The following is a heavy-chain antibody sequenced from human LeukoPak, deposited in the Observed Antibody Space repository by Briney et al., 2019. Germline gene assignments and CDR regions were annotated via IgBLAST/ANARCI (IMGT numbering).Heavy chain of an antibody. CDR2: ISGSGGST. CDR1: GFTFSSYA. CDR3: AKDKEVTTANFHY. V-gene: IGHV3-23*01. D-gene: IGHD1-1*01. J-gene: IGHJ4*02. Sequence: PGRSLRLSCAASGFTFSSYAMSWVRQAPGKGLEWVSAISGSGGSTYYADSVKGRFTISRDNSKNTLSLQVNSLGAEDTAIYYCAKDKEVTTANFHYWGQGTLVTVSS.